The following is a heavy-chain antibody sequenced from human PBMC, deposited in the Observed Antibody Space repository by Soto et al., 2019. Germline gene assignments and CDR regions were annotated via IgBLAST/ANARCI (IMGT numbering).Heavy chain of an antibody. CDR3: AKDSGACTNGVCYNFDY. V-gene: IGHV3-30*18. J-gene: IGHJ4*02. CDR1: GFTFSSYG. D-gene: IGHD2-8*01. CDR2: ISYDGSNK. Sequence: GGSLRLSCAASGFTFSSYGIHWVRQAPGKGLEWVAVISYDGSNKYYADSVKGRFTISRDNSKNTLYLRMNSLRAEDTAVYYCAKDSGACTNGVCYNFDYWGQGTLVTVSS.